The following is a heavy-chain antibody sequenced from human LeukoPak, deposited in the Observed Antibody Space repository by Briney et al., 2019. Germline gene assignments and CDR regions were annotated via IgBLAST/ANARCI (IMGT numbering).Heavy chain of an antibody. CDR2: IYYSGST. D-gene: IGHD1-26*01. CDR1: GGSISSHY. Sequence: SETLSLTCTVSGGSISSHYWSWIRQPPGKGLEWIGYIYYSGSTNYNPSLKSRVTISVDTSKNQFSLKLSSVTAADTAVYYCARGGLPGMGVYWGQGTLVTVSS. J-gene: IGHJ4*02. CDR3: ARGGLPGMGVY. V-gene: IGHV4-59*11.